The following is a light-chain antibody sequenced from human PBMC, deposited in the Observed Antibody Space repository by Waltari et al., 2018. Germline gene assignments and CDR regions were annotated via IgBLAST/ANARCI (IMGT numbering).Light chain of an antibody. Sequence: QSVLTQPPSASGTPGQRVTISCSGTYSNIVNHVVNWYQQLPGTAPKLLIYRNDLRPSGVPDRFSGSKSGSSASLAISGLHSEDEADYYCAAWDDSLNGRWVFGGGTKVTVL. J-gene: IGLJ3*02. V-gene: IGLV1-44*01. CDR3: AAWDDSLNGRWV. CDR1: YSNIVNHV. CDR2: RND.